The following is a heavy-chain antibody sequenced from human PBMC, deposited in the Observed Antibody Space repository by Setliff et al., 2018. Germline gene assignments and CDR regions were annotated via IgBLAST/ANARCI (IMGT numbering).Heavy chain of an antibody. CDR2: ITVSGDRT. Sequence: GGSLRLSCAASAFTFNKYAVTWLRQAPGKGLEWVSSITVSGDRTYYADSMKGRFTISRDNSRNSLYLQMNSLRVEDTASYYCARDPNGDYVGAFDPWGQGILVTVSS. V-gene: IGHV3-23*01. D-gene: IGHD4-17*01. CDR1: AFTFNKYA. CDR3: ARDPNGDYVGAFDP. J-gene: IGHJ5*02.